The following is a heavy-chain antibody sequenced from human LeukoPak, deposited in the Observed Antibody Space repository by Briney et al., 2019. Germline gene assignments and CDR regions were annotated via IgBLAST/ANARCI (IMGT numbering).Heavy chain of an antibody. Sequence: PSETLSLTCTVSGGSISSSSYYWGWIRQPPGKGLEWIGSIYYSGSTYYNPSLKSRVTISVDTSKNQFSLKLSSVTAADTAVYYCARVEVTATGFDYWGQGTLVTVSS. CDR2: IYYSGST. CDR1: GGSISSSSYY. J-gene: IGHJ4*02. D-gene: IGHD2-21*02. CDR3: ARVEVTATGFDY. V-gene: IGHV4-39*07.